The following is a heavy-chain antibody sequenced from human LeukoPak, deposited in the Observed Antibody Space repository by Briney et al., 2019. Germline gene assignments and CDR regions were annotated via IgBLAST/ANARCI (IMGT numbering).Heavy chain of an antibody. CDR2: ISSGSSTK. D-gene: IGHD6-6*01. CDR1: GFTFNSYS. Sequence: GGSLRLSCAASGFTFNSYSMNWVRQAPGKGLEWVSYISSGSSTKYYADSVKGRFTISRDNAKNSLYLQMNSLRAEDTAVYYCARADIAARFFDYWGQGTLVTVSS. J-gene: IGHJ4*02. V-gene: IGHV3-48*04. CDR3: ARADIAARFFDY.